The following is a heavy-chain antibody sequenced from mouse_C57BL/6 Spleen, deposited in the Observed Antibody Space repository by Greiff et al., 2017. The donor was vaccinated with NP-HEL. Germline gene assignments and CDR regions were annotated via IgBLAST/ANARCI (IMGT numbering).Heavy chain of an antibody. J-gene: IGHJ3*01. CDR1: GFTFSNYW. Sequence: EVKVVESGGGLVQPGGSMKLSCVASGFTFSNYWMNWVRQSPEQGLEWVAQIRLKSDNYATHYAVSVKGRFTISRDDSKSSVYLQMNNLRAEDTGIYYCKGFAYWGQGTLVTVSA. V-gene: IGHV6-3*01. CDR2: IRLKSDNYAT. CDR3: KGFAY.